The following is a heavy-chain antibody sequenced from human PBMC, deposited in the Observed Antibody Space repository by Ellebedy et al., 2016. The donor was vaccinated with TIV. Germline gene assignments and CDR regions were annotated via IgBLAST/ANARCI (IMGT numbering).Heavy chain of an antibody. J-gene: IGHJ4*02. CDR3: ARISSGWGFDY. Sequence: SGPTLVKPTQTLTLTCTFSGFSLRTSRLSVSWIRQPPGKALEWLARIDWDDDKFYSTSLRTRLTISKDSSENQVVLTMTNRDPEDTATYYCARISSGWGFDYWGQGALVTVSS. D-gene: IGHD3-22*01. CDR1: GFSLRTSRLS. V-gene: IGHV2-70*17. CDR2: IDWDDDK.